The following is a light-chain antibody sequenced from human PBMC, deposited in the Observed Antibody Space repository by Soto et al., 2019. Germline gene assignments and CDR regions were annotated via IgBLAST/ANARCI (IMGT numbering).Light chain of an antibody. J-gene: IGKJ1*01. CDR3: QEYGSSRT. CDR2: DAS. V-gene: IGKV3-20*01. CDR1: QSVSSTY. Sequence: EIVLTQSPGTLSLSPGERATLSCRASQSVSSTYLAWYQQKPGQAPRLLIYDASSRATGIPDRFSGSWSGTDFTLTISRLEPEDFAVYYCQEYGSSRTFGQGTKVDIK.